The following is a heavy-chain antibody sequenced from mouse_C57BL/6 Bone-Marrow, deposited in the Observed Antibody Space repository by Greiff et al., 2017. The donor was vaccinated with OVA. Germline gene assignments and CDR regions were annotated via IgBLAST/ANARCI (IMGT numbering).Heavy chain of an antibody. J-gene: IGHJ4*01. V-gene: IGHV1-22*01. Sequence: VQLQQSGPELVKPGASVKMSCKASGYTFTDYNMHWVKQSHGKSLEWIGYINPNNGGTSYNQKFKGKATLTVNKSSSTAYMELRSLTSEDSAVYYCARGGAYSIFYAMDYWGQGTSVTVSS. CDR1: GYTFTDYN. CDR3: ARGGAYSIFYAMDY. D-gene: IGHD2-5*01. CDR2: INPNNGGT.